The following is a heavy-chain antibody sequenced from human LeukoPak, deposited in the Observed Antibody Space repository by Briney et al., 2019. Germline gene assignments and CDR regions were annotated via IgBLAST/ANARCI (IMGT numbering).Heavy chain of an antibody. J-gene: IGHJ4*01. V-gene: IGHV3-13*01. CDR3: VRGGEIGLDY. D-gene: IGHD3-16*01. CDR2: FDSSGGYT. CDR1: SYTFNTYD. Sequence: GGSLRLSCAASSYTFNTYDMHWVRQTTGQGLEWVSSFDSSGGYTYYAGSVKGRFNISRENDKKSLYLHMNSLRVGDRAVYSCVRGGEIGLDYWGHGTLVTVS.